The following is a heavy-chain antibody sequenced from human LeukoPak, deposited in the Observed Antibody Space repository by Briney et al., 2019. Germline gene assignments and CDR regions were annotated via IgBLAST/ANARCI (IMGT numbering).Heavy chain of an antibody. D-gene: IGHD3-10*01. CDR3: AKSGWALWFGGHIDY. J-gene: IGHJ4*02. V-gene: IGHV3-23*01. Sequence: GGSLRLSCAASGFTFSSYAMSWVRQAPGKGLEXXXXISGSGGSTYYADSVKGRFTISRDNSKNTLYLQMNSLRAEDTAVYYCAKSGWALWFGGHIDYWGQGTLVTVSS. CDR2: ISGSGGST. CDR1: GFTFSSYA.